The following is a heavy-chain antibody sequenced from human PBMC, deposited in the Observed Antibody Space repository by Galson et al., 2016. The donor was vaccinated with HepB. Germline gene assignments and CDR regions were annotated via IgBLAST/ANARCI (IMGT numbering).Heavy chain of an antibody. CDR2: VYYTWTT. CDR3: AREQNGHYLVY. Sequence: SETLSLTCTVSGDSVSSGPYYWSWIRQPPGKGLEWIGVVYYTWTTNYKPSLKSPVTISRATSNNQYSLKLNSVTAADTAIYYCAREQNGHYLVYWGQGMMVTVSS. J-gene: IGHJ4*02. V-gene: IGHV4-61*01. CDR1: GDSVSSGPYY. D-gene: IGHD1-1*01.